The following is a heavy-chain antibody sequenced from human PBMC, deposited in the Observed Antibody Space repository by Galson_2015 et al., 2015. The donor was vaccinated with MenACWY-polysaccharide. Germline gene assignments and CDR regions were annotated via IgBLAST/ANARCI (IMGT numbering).Heavy chain of an antibody. CDR3: TRDEV. Sequence: SLRLSCAASGLTFSNWWMTWVRQAPGKGLEWVANLKGDGGETYHVDSVKGRFTISRDNAKNSLSLQMNSLRGEDTAMYYCTRDEVWGQGTMVTVSS. CDR2: LKGDGGET. CDR1: GLTFSNWW. J-gene: IGHJ3*01. V-gene: IGHV3-7*01.